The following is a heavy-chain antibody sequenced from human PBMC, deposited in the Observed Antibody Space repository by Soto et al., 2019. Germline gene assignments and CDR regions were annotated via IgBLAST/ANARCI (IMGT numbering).Heavy chain of an antibody. Sequence: VGSLRLSCAASGFTFSNAWMNWVRQAPGKGLEWVGRIKSKTDGGTTDYAAPVKGRFTISRDDSKNTLYLQMNSLKTEDTAVYYCTTVSRFVVVVAAERPHYSYYGWAVGGKGSRITVS. CDR2: IKSKTDGGTT. J-gene: IGHJ6*04. CDR1: GFTFSNAW. CDR3: TTVSRFVVVVAAERPHYSYYGWAV. D-gene: IGHD2-15*01. V-gene: IGHV3-15*07.